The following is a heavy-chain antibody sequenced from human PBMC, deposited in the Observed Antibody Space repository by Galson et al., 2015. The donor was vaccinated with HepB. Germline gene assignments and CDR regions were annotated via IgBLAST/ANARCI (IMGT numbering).Heavy chain of an antibody. J-gene: IGHJ4*02. Sequence: SLRLSCAASGFTFSSYAMHWVRQAPGKGLEWVAVISYDGSNEYYADSVKGRFTISRDNSKNTLYLQMNSLRAEDTAVYYCARDPIAAAGDFDYWGQGTLVTVSS. CDR1: GFTFSSYA. V-gene: IGHV3-30*04. CDR2: ISYDGSNE. D-gene: IGHD6-13*01. CDR3: ARDPIAAAGDFDY.